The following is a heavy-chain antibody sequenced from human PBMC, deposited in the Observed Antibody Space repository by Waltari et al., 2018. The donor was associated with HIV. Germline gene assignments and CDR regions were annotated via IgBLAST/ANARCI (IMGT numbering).Heavy chain of an antibody. V-gene: IGHV3-7*01. CDR3: AANPDDPGTDY. D-gene: IGHD3-10*01. CDR2: IKQDGSEK. CDR1: GFTFISYW. Sequence: EVQLVESGGGLVQPGGSLRLSCAASGFTFISYWMSWVPQAPGKGLEWVANIKQDGSEKYYVDSVKGRFTISRDNAKNSLYLQMNSLRAEDTAVYYCAANPDDPGTDYWGQGTLVTVSS. J-gene: IGHJ4*02.